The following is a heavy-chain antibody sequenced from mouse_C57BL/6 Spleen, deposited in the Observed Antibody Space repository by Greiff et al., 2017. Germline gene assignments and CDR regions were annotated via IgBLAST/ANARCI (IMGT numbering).Heavy chain of an antibody. CDR2: ITPSTGGP. CDR1: GYSFTGYY. D-gene: IGHD2-4*01. J-gene: IGHJ2*03. Sequence: EVKLKESGPELVKPGASVQISCKASGYSFTGYYMNWVKQSPEKSLEWIGEITPSTGGPNYNQKFKAKDTLPVDKSSSTAYVQRKSMTSEDSEVYYCARGYDYDYFDYWGQGTSLTVSS. CDR3: ARGYDYDYFDY. V-gene: IGHV1-42*01.